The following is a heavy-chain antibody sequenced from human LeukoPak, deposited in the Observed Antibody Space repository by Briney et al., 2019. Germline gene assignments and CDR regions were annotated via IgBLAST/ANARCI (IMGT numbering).Heavy chain of an antibody. V-gene: IGHV4-59*01. J-gene: IGHJ4*02. Sequence: SETLSLTCTVSGGSISSYYWSWIRQPPGKGLEWIGYIYYSGSTNYNPSLKSRVTISVDTSKNQFSLKLSSVTAADTAVYYCAREIGSYYPNYFDYWGQGTLVTVSS. CDR3: AREIGSYYPNYFDY. CDR2: IYYSGST. CDR1: GGSISSYY. D-gene: IGHD1-26*01.